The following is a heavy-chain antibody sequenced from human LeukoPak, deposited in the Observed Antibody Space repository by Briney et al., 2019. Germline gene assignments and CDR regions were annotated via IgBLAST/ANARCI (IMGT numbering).Heavy chain of an antibody. D-gene: IGHD3-16*01. J-gene: IGHJ3*02. CDR2: IYSGGNT. Sequence: GRSLRLSCAASGFTVSSNFMSWVRQSAGKGLECVSVIYSGGNTYYADYVKGRFTISRDNSKNTLYLQMNSLRAEDTAVYHCARDRLPPLGAFDIWGQGTMVTVSS. V-gene: IGHV3-66*01. CDR3: ARDRLPPLGAFDI. CDR1: GFTVSSNF.